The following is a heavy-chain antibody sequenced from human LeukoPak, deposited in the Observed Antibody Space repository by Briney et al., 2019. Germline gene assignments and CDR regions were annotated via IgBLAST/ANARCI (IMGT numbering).Heavy chain of an antibody. Sequence: PGGSLRLSCAASGFTFSSYEMNWVRQAPGKGLEWVSYISSSGSTIYYADSVKGRFTISRDNAKNSLYLQMNSLRAEDTAVYYCVRVTWPTFSFDYWGQGTLVTVSS. CDR3: VRVTWPTFSFDY. D-gene: IGHD3-16*01. J-gene: IGHJ4*02. CDR1: GFTFSSYE. CDR2: ISSSGSTI. V-gene: IGHV3-48*03.